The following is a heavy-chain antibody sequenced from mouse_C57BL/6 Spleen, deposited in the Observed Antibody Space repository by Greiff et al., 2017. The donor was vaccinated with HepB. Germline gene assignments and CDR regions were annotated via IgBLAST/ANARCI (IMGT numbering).Heavy chain of an antibody. CDR1: GFTFSSYA. J-gene: IGHJ3*01. CDR3: ARDLPTKGFAY. V-gene: IGHV5-4*01. CDR2: ISDGGSYT. D-gene: IGHD1-3*01. Sequence: EVHLVESGGGLVKPGGSLKLSCAASGFTFSSYAMSWVRQTPEKRLEWVATISDGGSYTYYPDNVKGRFTISRDNAKNNLYLQMSHLKSEDTAMYYCARDLPTKGFAYWGQGTLVTVSA.